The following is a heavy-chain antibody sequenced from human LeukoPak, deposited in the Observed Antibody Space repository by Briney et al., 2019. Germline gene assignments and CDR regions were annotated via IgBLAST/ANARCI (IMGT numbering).Heavy chain of an antibody. D-gene: IGHD5-24*01. Sequence: ASVKVSCKASGYTFTNSYIHWVRQAPGQGLEWMGLINPGGDNTNYAQNFQGRVTMTRDMSASTVYMELSSLRSEDTAIYYCARIRDGYNDAYDIWGQGTVVTVPS. CDR3: ARIRDGYNDAYDI. CDR2: INPGGDNT. CDR1: GYTFTNSY. V-gene: IGHV1-46*01. J-gene: IGHJ3*02.